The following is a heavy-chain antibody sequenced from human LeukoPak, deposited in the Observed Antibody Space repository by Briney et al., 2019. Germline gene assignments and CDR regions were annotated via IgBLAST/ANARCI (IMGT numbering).Heavy chain of an antibody. D-gene: IGHD3-22*01. J-gene: IGHJ4*02. CDR3: ARDLPNYESSGYYAY. CDR1: GFTFSSYW. Sequence: GGSLRLSCAASGFTFSSYWMHWVRQAPGKGLVWVLRINSDGSSATYAASVKGRFTVSRDNAKNTLYLQMNSLRAEDTAVYYCARDLPNYESSGYYAYWGQGTLVTVSS. V-gene: IGHV3-74*01. CDR2: INSDGSSA.